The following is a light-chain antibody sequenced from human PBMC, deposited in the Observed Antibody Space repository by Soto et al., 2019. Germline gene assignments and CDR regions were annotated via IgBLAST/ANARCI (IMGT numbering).Light chain of an antibody. CDR2: DTS. Sequence: VLPQSPDTLSLSPGDRATLSCRASQSVRSTFLAWYQQKPGQAPRLLIYDTSTRATGIPARFSGSGSGTEFTLTISSLQSEDFAVYYCQQYSSWLWTFGQGTKLEIK. J-gene: IGKJ1*01. CDR1: QSVRST. V-gene: IGKV3D-15*01. CDR3: QQYSSWLWT.